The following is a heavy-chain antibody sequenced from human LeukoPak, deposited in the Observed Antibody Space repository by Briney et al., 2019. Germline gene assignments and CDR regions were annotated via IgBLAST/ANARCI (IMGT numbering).Heavy chain of an antibody. V-gene: IGHV1-18*01. CDR3: ARSSTSSSYYMDV. D-gene: IGHD2-2*01. CDR1: GYTFTSYG. CDR2: ISAYNGNT. Sequence: GASVKVSCKASGYTFTSYGISWVRQAPGQGLEWMGWISAYNGNTNYAQKLQGRVTMTTDTSTSTAYTELRSLRSDDTAVYYCARSSTSSSYYMDVWGKGTTVTVSS. J-gene: IGHJ6*03.